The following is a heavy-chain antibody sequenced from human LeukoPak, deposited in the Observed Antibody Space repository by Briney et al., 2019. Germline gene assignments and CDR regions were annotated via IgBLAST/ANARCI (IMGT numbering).Heavy chain of an antibody. CDR1: GGSISSGGYY. J-gene: IGHJ6*02. CDR3: ARMVRETTVTTIYYGMDV. CDR2: IYYSGST. V-gene: IGHV4-31*03. D-gene: IGHD4-11*01. Sequence: ASETLSLTCTVSGGSISSGGYYWSWIRQHPGKGLEWIEYIYYSGSTYYNPSLKSRVTISVDTSKNQFSLKLSSVTAADTAVYYCARMVRETTVTTIYYGMDVWGQGTTVTVSS.